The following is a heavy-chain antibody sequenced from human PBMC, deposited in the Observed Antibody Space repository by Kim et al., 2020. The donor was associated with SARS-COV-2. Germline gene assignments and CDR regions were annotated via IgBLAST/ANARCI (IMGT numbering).Heavy chain of an antibody. CDR2: IKSKTEGGTT. CDR3: FILGSITNSY. V-gene: IGHV3-15*01. D-gene: IGHD1-1*01. CDR1: GFTFSNAW. J-gene: IGHJ4*02. Sequence: GGSLRLSCAASGFTFSNAWMSWVRQAPGKGLEWVGRIKSKTEGGTTDYAAPVKGRFTISRDDSKNTLYLQMNSLKTEDTAVYYCFILGSITNSYWGQGT.